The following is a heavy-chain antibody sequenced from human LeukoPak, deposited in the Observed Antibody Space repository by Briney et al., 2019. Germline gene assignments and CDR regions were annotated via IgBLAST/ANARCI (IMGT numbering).Heavy chain of an antibody. J-gene: IGHJ4*02. CDR3: AKDQGSGYYAYYFDY. Sequence: GGSLRLSCAASGFTFSNYAMSWVRQAPGKGLEWVSGISGSGGSAYYPDSAKGRFTISRDNSKNTLYLQMNSLRAEDTAIYYCAKDQGSGYYAYYFDYWGQGTLVTVSS. D-gene: IGHD3-3*01. CDR2: ISGSGGSA. V-gene: IGHV3-23*01. CDR1: GFTFSNYA.